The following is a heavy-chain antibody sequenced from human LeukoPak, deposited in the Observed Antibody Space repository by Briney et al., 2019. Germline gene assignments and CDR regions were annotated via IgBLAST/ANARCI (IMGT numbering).Heavy chain of an antibody. D-gene: IGHD2-15*01. CDR3: AREPVLTPIRNDGFDI. V-gene: IGHV1-46*01. CDR2: INPRGTST. Sequence: ASVKVSCKASGHSFTSHYMHWVRQAPGQGLEWMGLINPRGTSTIYAEKFQGRIIMTRDMSTTTDYMELSSLKSDDTAVYYCAREPVLTPIRNDGFDIWGQGTMVTVSS. J-gene: IGHJ3*02. CDR1: GHSFTSHY.